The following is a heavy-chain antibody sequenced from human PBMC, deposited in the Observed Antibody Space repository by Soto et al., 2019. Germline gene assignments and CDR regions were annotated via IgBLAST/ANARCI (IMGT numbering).Heavy chain of an antibody. CDR1: GFTFGSYW. D-gene: IGHD1-26*01. Sequence: PGGSLRLSCTASGFTFGSYWMHWVRQAPGKGLVWVSRINSDGRSTNYADSVRGRFTISRDNAKNTVYLQMNSLRAEDTAVYYCARLSGSHSTFDYWGQGTLVTVSS. CDR2: INSDGRST. CDR3: ARLSGSHSTFDY. J-gene: IGHJ4*02. V-gene: IGHV3-74*01.